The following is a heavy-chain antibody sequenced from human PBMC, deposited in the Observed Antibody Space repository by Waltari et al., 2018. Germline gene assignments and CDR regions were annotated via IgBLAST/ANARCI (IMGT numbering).Heavy chain of an antibody. Sequence: QVQLQQWGAGLLKPSETLSLTCAVYGGSFSGYYWSWIRQPPGKGLEWIGEINHSGSTNYNPSLKSRVTISVDTSKNQFSRKLRSVTAADTAVYYCGRIDYGDYGFDYWGQGTLVTVSS. CDR1: GGSFSGYY. CDR3: GRIDYGDYGFDY. V-gene: IGHV4-34*01. D-gene: IGHD4-17*01. CDR2: INHSGST. J-gene: IGHJ4*02.